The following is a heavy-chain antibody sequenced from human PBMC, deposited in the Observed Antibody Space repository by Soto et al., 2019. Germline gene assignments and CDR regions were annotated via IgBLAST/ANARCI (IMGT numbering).Heavy chain of an antibody. V-gene: IGHV5-51*01. CDR3: ARIGSLVLRYFDWLLDYFDY. Sequence: GESLKISCKGSGYSFTSYWIGLVLHMPGKGLEWMGIIYPGDSDTRYSPSFQGQVTISADKSISTAYLQWSSLKASDTAMYYCARIGSLVLRYFDWLLDYFDYWGQGTLVTVS. CDR2: IYPGDSDT. CDR1: GYSFTSYW. D-gene: IGHD3-9*01. J-gene: IGHJ4*02.